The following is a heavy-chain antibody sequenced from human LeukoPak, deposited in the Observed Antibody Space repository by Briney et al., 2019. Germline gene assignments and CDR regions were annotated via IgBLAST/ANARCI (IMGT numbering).Heavy chain of an antibody. CDR3: AKDRGKAAPGMIYYYSGMDV. J-gene: IGHJ6*02. V-gene: IGHV3-30*18. CDR1: GFTFSSYG. Sequence: GRSLRLSCAASGFTFSSYGMHCVRQAPGQGLEWVTLISYDGSHKYYADSVKGRFTISRDNSKNTLYLQMNSLRAEDTAVYYCAKDRGKAAPGMIYYYSGMDVWGQGTTVTVSS. CDR2: ISYDGSHK. D-gene: IGHD6-13*01.